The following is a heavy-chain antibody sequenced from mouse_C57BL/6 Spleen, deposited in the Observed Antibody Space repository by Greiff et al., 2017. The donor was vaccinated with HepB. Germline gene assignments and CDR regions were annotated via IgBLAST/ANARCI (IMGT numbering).Heavy chain of an antibody. CDR1: GFTFSSYA. CDR3: TRVVYDYDSYYFDY. CDR2: ISSGGDYI. Sequence: EVMLVESGEGLVKPGGSLKLSCAASGFTFSSYAMSWVRQTPEKRLEWVAYISSGGDYIYYADTVKGRFTISRDNARNTLYLQMSSLKSEDTAMYYCTRVVYDYDSYYFDYWGQGTTLTVSS. D-gene: IGHD2-4*01. V-gene: IGHV5-9-1*02. J-gene: IGHJ2*01.